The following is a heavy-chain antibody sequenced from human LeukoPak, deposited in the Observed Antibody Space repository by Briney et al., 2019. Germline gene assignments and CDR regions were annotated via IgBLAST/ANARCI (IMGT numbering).Heavy chain of an antibody. Sequence: PGESLRLSCAASGFTFSSYAMSWVRQAPGKGLEWVSAISGSGGSTYYADSVKGRFTISRDNSKNTLYLQMNSLRAEDTAVYYCAKGSRITMIVVVNTLFQHWGQGTLVTVSS. D-gene: IGHD3-22*01. V-gene: IGHV3-23*01. CDR3: AKGSRITMIVVVNTLFQH. CDR1: GFTFSSYA. CDR2: ISGSGGST. J-gene: IGHJ1*01.